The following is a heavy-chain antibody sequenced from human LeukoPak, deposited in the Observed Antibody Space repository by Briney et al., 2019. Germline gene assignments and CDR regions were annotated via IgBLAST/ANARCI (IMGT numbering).Heavy chain of an antibody. J-gene: IGHJ4*02. CDR2: ISSSGSTI. CDR3: AKNGGLLPYYYFDY. V-gene: IGHV3-11*04. D-gene: IGHD2-8*01. Sequence: GGSLRLSCAASGFTFSDYYMSWVRQAPGKGLEWVSYISSSGSTIYYADSVKGRFTVSRDNAKNSLYLQMNSLRAEDTAVYYCAKNGGLLPYYYFDYWGQGTLVTVSS. CDR1: GFTFSDYY.